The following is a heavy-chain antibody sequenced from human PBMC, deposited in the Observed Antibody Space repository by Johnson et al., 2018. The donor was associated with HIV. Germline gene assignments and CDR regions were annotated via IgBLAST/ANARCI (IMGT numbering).Heavy chain of an antibody. CDR2: IWYDGSNK. Sequence: VLLLESGGGVVQPGRSLRLSCAASGFTFSSYGMHWVRQAPGKGLEWVAVIWYDGSNKYYADSVKGRFTISRDNSKNTLYLQMNSLRAEDTALYYCARAGYSYGLGAFDIWGQGTMVTVSS. J-gene: IGHJ3*02. D-gene: IGHD5-18*01. CDR1: GFTFSSYG. V-gene: IGHV3-33*01. CDR3: ARAGYSYGLGAFDI.